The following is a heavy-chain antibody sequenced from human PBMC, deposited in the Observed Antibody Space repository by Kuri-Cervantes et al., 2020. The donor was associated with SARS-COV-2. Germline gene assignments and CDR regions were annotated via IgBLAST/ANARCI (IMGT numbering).Heavy chain of an antibody. D-gene: IGHD3-10*01. CDR2: INHSGST. CDR3: ARSAPLELLGGEDYFDY. CDR1: GGSISSSSYY. J-gene: IGHJ4*02. Sequence: SETLSLTCTVSGGSISSSSYYWGWIRQPPGKGLEWIGEINHSGSTNYNPSLKSRVTVSVDTSKNQFSLKLSSVTAADTAVYYCARSAPLELLGGEDYFDYWGQGTLVTVSS. V-gene: IGHV4-39*07.